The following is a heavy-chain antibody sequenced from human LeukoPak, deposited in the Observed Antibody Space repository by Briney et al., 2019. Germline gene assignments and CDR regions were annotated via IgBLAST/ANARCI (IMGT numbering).Heavy chain of an antibody. Sequence: PGGSLRLSCAASGFTFDDYAMHWVRQPPGKGLEWVSGISWNSGSIDYADSVKGRFTISRDNAKNSLYLQMNSPRAEDTALYYCAKDRDYSSGLFDYWGQGTLVTVSS. CDR2: ISWNSGSI. CDR1: GFTFDDYA. V-gene: IGHV3-9*01. J-gene: IGHJ4*02. CDR3: AKDRDYSSGLFDY. D-gene: IGHD6-19*01.